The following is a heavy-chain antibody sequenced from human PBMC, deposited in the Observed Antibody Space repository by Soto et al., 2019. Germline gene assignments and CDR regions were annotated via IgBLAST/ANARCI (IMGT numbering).Heavy chain of an antibody. V-gene: IGHV1-69*06. D-gene: IGHD5-18*01. CDR2: IIPIFGTA. CDR3: GRKRLGYSYGKDYYYYGMDV. J-gene: IGHJ6*02. Sequence: ASVKVSCKASGGTFSSYAISWVRQAPGQGLEWMGGIIPIFGTANYAQKFQGRVTITADKSMSTAYMELSSLRSEDTAVYYCGRKRLGYSYGKDYYYYGMDVWGQGTTVTVSS. CDR1: GGTFSSYA.